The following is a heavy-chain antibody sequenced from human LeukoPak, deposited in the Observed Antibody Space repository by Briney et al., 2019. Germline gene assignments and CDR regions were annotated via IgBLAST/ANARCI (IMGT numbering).Heavy chain of an antibody. J-gene: IGHJ4*02. CDR1: GGSISSYY. V-gene: IGHV4-59*01. D-gene: IGHD3-22*01. CDR3: ARVRWDSSGYYFDY. CDR2: IYYSGST. Sequence: SETLSLTCTVSGGSISSYYWGWIRQPPGKGLEWIGYIYYSGSTNYNPSLKSRVTISVDTSKNQFSLKLSSVTAADTAVYYCARVRWDSSGYYFDYWGQGTLVTVSS.